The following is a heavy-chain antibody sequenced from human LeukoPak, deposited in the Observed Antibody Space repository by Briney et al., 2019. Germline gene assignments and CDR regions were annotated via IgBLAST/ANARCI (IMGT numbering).Heavy chain of an antibody. D-gene: IGHD6-13*01. CDR1: GYTFTRHF. CDR3: MKGGGSSWFDY. CDR2: INPNSGDT. V-gene: IGHV1-2*02. Sequence: ASVKVSCKASGYTFTRHFFHWVRQAPGQGLEWMGWINPNSGDTNFAQKFQGRVTLTRDTSISTAYMELTSLRSDDTAVYYCMKGGGSSWFDYWGQGTLVSASS. J-gene: IGHJ4*02.